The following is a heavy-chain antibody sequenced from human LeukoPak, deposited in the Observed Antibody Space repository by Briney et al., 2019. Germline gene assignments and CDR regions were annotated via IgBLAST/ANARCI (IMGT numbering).Heavy chain of an antibody. CDR2: IYYSGST. Sequence: PSEALSLTCTVSGGSISGGVFYWSWIRQHPGKGLGWIGYIYYSGSTYYNPSLKSRVTISVDTSKNQFSLKLSSVTAADTAVYYCASGPIGCFDHWGQGTLVTVSS. V-gene: IGHV4-31*03. J-gene: IGHJ5*02. CDR1: GGSISGGVFY. CDR3: ASGPIGCFDH.